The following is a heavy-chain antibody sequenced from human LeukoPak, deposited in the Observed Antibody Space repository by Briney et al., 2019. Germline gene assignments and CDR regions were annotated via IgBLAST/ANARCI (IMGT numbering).Heavy chain of an antibody. Sequence: SETLSLTCTVSGGSISSSSYYWGWIRQPPGKGLEWIGSIYYSGSTYYNPSLKSRVTISVDTSKNQFSLKLSSVTAADTAVYYCARDPTGLRAPDTAMVTDYWGQGTLVTVSS. D-gene: IGHD5-18*01. CDR1: GGSISSSSYY. CDR3: ARDPTGLRAPDTAMVTDY. CDR2: IYYSGST. J-gene: IGHJ4*02. V-gene: IGHV4-39*07.